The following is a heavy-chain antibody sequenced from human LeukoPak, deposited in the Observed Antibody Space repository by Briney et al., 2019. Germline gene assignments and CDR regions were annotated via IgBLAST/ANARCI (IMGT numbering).Heavy chain of an antibody. CDR1: GFIFSDYG. V-gene: IGHV3-30*02. CDR3: ASSASGSDWFDP. Sequence: GGSLRLSCVASGFIFSDYGMHWVRQAPGKGLEWVAFIRSDGSGEYYTGSVKGRFTISRDNSKNTLYVQMNSLRLEDTAVYYCASSASGSDWFDPWGQGTLVTVSS. J-gene: IGHJ5*02. D-gene: IGHD3-10*01. CDR2: IRSDGSGE.